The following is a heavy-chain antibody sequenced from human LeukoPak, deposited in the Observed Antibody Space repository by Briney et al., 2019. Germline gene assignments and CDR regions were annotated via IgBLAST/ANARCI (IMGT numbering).Heavy chain of an antibody. V-gene: IGHV4-34*01. CDR2: INHSGST. Sequence: SGTLSLTCAVYGGSFSGYYWSWIRQPPGKGLEWIGEINHSGSTNYNPSLKSRVTISVDTSKNQFSLKLSSVTAADTAVYYCARGRNYDILTGYYDFDYWGQGTLVTVSS. J-gene: IGHJ4*02. CDR1: GGSFSGYY. CDR3: ARGRNYDILTGYYDFDY. D-gene: IGHD3-9*01.